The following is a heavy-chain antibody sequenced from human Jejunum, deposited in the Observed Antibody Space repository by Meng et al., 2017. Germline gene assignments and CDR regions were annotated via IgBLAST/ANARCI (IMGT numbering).Heavy chain of an antibody. Sequence: GESLKISCAASGFTFRSYIMNWVRQAPGTGLEWVSSISGSSTYKYYTDSVKGRFTISRDNVKNTLYLEMSSLRAEDTAVYYCARDGLRRGYYDNSGYPYYFDSWGQGALVTVSS. D-gene: IGHD3-22*01. CDR1: GFTFRSYI. CDR2: ISGSSTYK. V-gene: IGHV3-21*01. CDR3: ARDGLRRGYYDNSGYPYYFDS. J-gene: IGHJ4*02.